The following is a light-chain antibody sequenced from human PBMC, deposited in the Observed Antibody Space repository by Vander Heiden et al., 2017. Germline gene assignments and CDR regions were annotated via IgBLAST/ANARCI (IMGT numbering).Light chain of an antibody. CDR1: ALPKQY. CDR2: RDS. Sequence: SHELTQPPSVSVSPGLTDRITCSGDALPKQYAYLYRQKPGQAPVLVIYRDSESPSGIPERFSGSSSGTTVTLTISGVQAEDEADYYCQSADSSGTSREFGGGTELTVL. J-gene: IGLJ2*01. V-gene: IGLV3-25*03. CDR3: QSADSSGTSRE.